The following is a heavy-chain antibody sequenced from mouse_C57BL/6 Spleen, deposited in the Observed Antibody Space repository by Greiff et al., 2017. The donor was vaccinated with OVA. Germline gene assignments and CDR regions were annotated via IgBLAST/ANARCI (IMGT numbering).Heavy chain of an antibody. D-gene: IGHD2-1*01. V-gene: IGHV5-4*01. CDR1: GFTFSSYA. Sequence: EVQLEESGGGLVKPGGSLKLSCAASGFTFSSYAMSWVRQTPEKRLEWVATISDGGSYTYYPDNVKGRFTISRDNAKNNLYLQMSHLKSEDTAMYYCARDTAYGNYVDYAMDYWGQGTSVTVSS. J-gene: IGHJ4*01. CDR2: ISDGGSYT. CDR3: ARDTAYGNYVDYAMDY.